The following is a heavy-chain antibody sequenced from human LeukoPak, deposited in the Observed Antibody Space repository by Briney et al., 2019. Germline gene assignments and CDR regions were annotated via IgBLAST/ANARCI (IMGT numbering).Heavy chain of an antibody. Sequence: GGSLRLSCAASGFTFDDYGMHWVRQAPGKGLEWVSGISWNSGSMDYADSVKGRFTISRDNAKNSLYLQMNSLRAEDTAVYYCAKAFGVLRYFRGLDYWGQGTLVTVSS. V-gene: IGHV3-9*01. D-gene: IGHD3-9*01. CDR3: AKAFGVLRYFRGLDY. CDR1: GFTFDDYG. J-gene: IGHJ4*02. CDR2: ISWNSGSM.